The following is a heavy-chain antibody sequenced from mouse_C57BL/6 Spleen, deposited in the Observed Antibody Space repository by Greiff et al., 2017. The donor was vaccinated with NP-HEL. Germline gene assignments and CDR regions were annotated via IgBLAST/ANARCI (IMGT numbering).Heavy chain of an antibody. J-gene: IGHJ3*01. V-gene: IGHV1-50*01. Sequence: QVQLQQSGAELVKPGASVKLSCKASGYTFTSYWMQWVKQRPGQGLEWIGEIDPSDSYTNYKQKFKGKAALTVDTSSSTAYMQLSSLTSEDSAVYYCERGGGDEFAYWGQGTLVTVAA. D-gene: IGHD3-3*01. CDR3: ERGGGDEFAY. CDR2: IDPSDSYT. CDR1: GYTFTSYW.